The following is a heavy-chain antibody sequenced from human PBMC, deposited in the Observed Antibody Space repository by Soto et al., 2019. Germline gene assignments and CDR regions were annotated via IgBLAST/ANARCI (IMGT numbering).Heavy chain of an antibody. D-gene: IGHD1-26*01. J-gene: IGHJ4*02. Sequence: TLSLTCTVSGGSISNYYWSWIRQPPGKGLEWIGYVYYSATTEYNPSLKSRATISLDTSKNQFSLKLNFVTAADTAVYYCTRRAGGSPFXSWGQGTLVXVSS. CDR1: GGSISNYY. CDR2: VYYSATT. V-gene: IGHV4-59*08. CDR3: TRRAGGSPFXS.